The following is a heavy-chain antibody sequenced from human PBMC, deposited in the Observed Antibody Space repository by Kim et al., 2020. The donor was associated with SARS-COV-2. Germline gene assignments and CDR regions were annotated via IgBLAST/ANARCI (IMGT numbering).Heavy chain of an antibody. CDR3: VRQRLENSSPFAF. V-gene: IGHV4-39*01. J-gene: IGHJ4*02. D-gene: IGHD6-13*01. CDR1: GDSISSGDHY. Sequence: SETLSLTCTVSGDSISSGDHYWGLIRQPPGKGPEWIASIFYSGSTYYNPSLESRATISVDPSKNQFSLNLVSVTAADTALYFCVRQRLENSSPFAFWGLGTRVTVSS. CDR2: IFYSGST.